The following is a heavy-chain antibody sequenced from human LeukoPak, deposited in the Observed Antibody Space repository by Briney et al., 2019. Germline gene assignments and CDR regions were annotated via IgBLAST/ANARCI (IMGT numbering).Heavy chain of an antibody. CDR1: GYTFTGYY. V-gene: IGHV1-24*01. Sequence: ASVKVSCKASGYTFTGYYMHWVRQAPVKGLEWMGGFDPEDGETIYAQKFQGRVTMTEDTSTDTAYMELSSLRSEDTAVYYWATGMIVVVCAFDIWGQGTMVTVSS. CDR3: ATGMIVVVCAFDI. J-gene: IGHJ3*02. CDR2: FDPEDGET. D-gene: IGHD3-22*01.